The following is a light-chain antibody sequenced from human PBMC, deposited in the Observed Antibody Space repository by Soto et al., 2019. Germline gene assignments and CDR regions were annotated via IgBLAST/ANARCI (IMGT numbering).Light chain of an antibody. CDR1: QSVSSN. CDR2: GAS. Sequence: EIVLTQSPGTLSLSPGERATLSCRASQSVSSNLAWYQQKPGQPPRLLIYGASTRAAGVPARFSGSGSGTEFTLTISSLQSEDSAVYYCQQYNNWPVTVGGGTKVDIK. CDR3: QQYNNWPVT. V-gene: IGKV3-15*01. J-gene: IGKJ4*01.